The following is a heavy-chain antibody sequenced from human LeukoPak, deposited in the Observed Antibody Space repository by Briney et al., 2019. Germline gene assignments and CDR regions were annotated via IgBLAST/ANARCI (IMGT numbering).Heavy chain of an antibody. V-gene: IGHV3-30-3*01. CDR3: ARKGSTSYDSPDFDY. Sequence: GRSLRLSCAASGFTSSSYAMHWVRQAPGKGLEWVAVISYDGSNKYYADSVKGRFTISRDNSKNTPYLQMNSLRAEDTAVYYCARKGSTSYDSPDFDYWGQGTLVTVSS. CDR1: GFTSSSYA. D-gene: IGHD2-2*01. J-gene: IGHJ4*02. CDR2: ISYDGSNK.